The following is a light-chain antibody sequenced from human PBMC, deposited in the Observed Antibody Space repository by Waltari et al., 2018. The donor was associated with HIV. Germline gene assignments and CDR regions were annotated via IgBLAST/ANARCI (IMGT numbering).Light chain of an antibody. CDR3: CSYAGSYLWV. J-gene: IGLJ3*02. CDR2: DVS. CDR1: SSDVGGYNY. V-gene: IGLV2-11*01. Sequence: QSALTQPRSVSGSPGQSVTISCTGTSSDVGGYNYVSWYQQHPGKAPKLMIYDVSKRPSGVPDRFSGSKSGNTASLTISGLQVEDEADYYCCSYAGSYLWVFGGGTKLTVL.